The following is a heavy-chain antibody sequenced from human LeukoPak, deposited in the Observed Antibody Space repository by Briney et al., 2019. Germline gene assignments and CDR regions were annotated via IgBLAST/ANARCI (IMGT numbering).Heavy chain of an antibody. V-gene: IGHV3-30-3*01. CDR1: GFTFSSYA. D-gene: IGHD6-13*01. CDR3: ASIRPFRYSSSWYDWFDP. J-gene: IGHJ5*02. Sequence: PGRSLRLSCAASGFTFSSYAMHWVRQAPGKGLEWVAVISYDGSNKYYADSVKGRFTISRDNSKNTLYLQMNSLRAEDTAVYYCASIRPFRYSSSWYDWFDPWGQGTLVTVSS. CDR2: ISYDGSNK.